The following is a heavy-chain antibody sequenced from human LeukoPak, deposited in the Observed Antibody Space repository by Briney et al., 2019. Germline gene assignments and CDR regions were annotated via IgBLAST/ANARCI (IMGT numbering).Heavy chain of an antibody. Sequence: GGSLRLSCAASGFIFSDYYMTWIRQAPGKGLDWISYISGDSSNTIYADSVRGRFTVSRDNAKNTLYLQMNSLRAEDTAVYYCARDRGSDDWFDPWGQGTLVTVSS. V-gene: IGHV3-11*06. D-gene: IGHD6-25*01. CDR1: GFIFSDYY. J-gene: IGHJ5*02. CDR2: ISGDSSNT. CDR3: ARDRGSDDWFDP.